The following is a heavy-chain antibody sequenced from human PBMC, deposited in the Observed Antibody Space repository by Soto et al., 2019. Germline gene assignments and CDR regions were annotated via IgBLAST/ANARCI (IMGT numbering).Heavy chain of an antibody. CDR2: ISSSSSYI. D-gene: IGHD1-7*01. CDR3: ASDYNWNYFSGGDAFDI. V-gene: IGHV3-21*01. J-gene: IGHJ3*02. Sequence: PGGSLRLSCAASGFTFSSYSMNWVRQAPGKGLEWVSSISSSSSYIYYADSVRGRFTISRDNAKNSLYLQMNSLRAEDTAVYYCASDYNWNYFSGGDAFDIWGQGTMVTGSS. CDR1: GFTFSSYS.